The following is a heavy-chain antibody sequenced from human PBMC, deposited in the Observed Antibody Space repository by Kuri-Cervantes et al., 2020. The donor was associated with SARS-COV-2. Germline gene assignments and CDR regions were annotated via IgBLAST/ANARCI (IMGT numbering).Heavy chain of an antibody. CDR3: SSSLIYTFDH. Sequence: GESLKISCAASGFTFSSYAMHWVRQAPGKGLEWVAVISYDGSNKYYADSVKGRFTISRDNSKNTLYLQMNSLRAEDTAVYYCSSSLIYTFDHWGQGTLVTVSS. CDR2: ISYDGSNK. J-gene: IGHJ4*02. CDR1: GFTFSSYA. D-gene: IGHD6-13*01. V-gene: IGHV3-30-3*01.